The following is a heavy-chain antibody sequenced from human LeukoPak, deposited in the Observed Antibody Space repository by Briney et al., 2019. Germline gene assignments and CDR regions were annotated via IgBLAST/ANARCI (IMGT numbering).Heavy chain of an antibody. CDR3: AAAAPGHYYFDY. CDR1: GFTFSDYY. V-gene: IGHV3-11*03. CDR2: ISPSGSSA. J-gene: IGHJ4*02. D-gene: IGHD6-6*01. Sequence: GGSLTLSCSASGFTFSDYYMRWIRQAAGKGLDWMSYISPSGSSANYADSMKGRFTISRDNAKNSLYLEVNSLTAEDTAVYYCAAAAPGHYYFDYWGQGTLVSVSS.